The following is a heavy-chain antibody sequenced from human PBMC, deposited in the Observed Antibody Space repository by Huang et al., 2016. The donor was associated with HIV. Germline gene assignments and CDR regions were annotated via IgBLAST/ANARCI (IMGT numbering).Heavy chain of an antibody. CDR1: GFTVSSNY. CDR3: ARDSLFGDGAFDI. J-gene: IGHJ3*02. CDR2: IYSGGST. Sequence: EVQLVESGGGLIQPGGSLRLSCAASGFTVSSNYMSWVRQAPGKGLEWVSVIYSGGSTYYADSVKGRFTISRDKSKNTLYLQMNSLRAEDTAVYYCARDSLFGDGAFDIWGQGTMVTVSS. V-gene: IGHV3-53*01. D-gene: IGHD3-10*01.